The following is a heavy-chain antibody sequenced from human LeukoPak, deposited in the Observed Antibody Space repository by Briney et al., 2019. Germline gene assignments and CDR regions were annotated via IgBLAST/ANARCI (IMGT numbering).Heavy chain of an antibody. CDR3: ARGRIYYDSSGYPHHFDY. V-gene: IGHV3-11*04. CDR2: ISSSGRTI. D-gene: IGHD3-22*01. J-gene: IGHJ4*02. CDR1: GFTFSDYY. Sequence: PSGSLRLSCAASGFTFSDYYRNWIRQAPGKGLEWVSYISSSGRTINYAYSAKVPFTISRANAKNSMYLQMNSLRVEDKAVYYCARGRIYYDSSGYPHHFDYWGQGTLVTVSS.